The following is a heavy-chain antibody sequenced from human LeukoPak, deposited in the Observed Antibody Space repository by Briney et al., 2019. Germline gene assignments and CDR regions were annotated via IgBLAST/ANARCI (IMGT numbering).Heavy chain of an antibody. CDR1: GFTFSSYS. J-gene: IGHJ4*02. CDR3: ARVKGYYYDSSGSWIGGYFDY. D-gene: IGHD3-22*01. CDR2: ISSSSYI. V-gene: IGHV3-21*01. Sequence: GGSLRLSCAASGFTFSSYSMSWVRQAPGKGLEWVSSISSSSYIYYADSVKGRFTISRDNAKNSLYLQMNSLRAEDTAVYYCARVKGYYYDSSGSWIGGYFDYWGQGTLVTVSS.